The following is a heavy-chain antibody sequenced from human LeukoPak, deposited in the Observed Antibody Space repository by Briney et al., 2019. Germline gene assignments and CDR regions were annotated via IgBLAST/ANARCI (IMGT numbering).Heavy chain of an antibody. CDR1: GYTFTGYY. D-gene: IGHD5-18*01. J-gene: IGHJ4*02. Sequence: GASVKVSCKASGYTFTGYYMHWVRQAPGQGLEWMGWINPNSGGTIYAQKFQGRVTMTRDTSISTVYMELSRLTSVTAADTAVYYCARGRFYVDTAMVDFDYWGQGTLVTVSS. CDR3: ARGRFYVDTAMVDFDY. V-gene: IGHV1-2*02. CDR2: INPNSGGT.